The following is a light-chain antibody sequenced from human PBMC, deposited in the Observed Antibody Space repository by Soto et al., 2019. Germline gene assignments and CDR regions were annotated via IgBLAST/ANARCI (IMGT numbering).Light chain of an antibody. CDR3: QQSNSIPTT. CDR1: QSIGSS. CDR2: SAS. J-gene: IGKJ1*01. Sequence: DIQMTQSPSSLSASVGDRVTITCRASQSIGSSLNLYQHKSGKAPKVLIYSASTLQSGVPSRFSGSGSGTDFTLTINSLQPEDFATYYCQQSNSIPTTFGQGTKVEIK. V-gene: IGKV1-39*01.